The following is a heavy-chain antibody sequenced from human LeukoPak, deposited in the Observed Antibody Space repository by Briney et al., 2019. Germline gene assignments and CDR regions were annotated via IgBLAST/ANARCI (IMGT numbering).Heavy chain of an antibody. J-gene: IGHJ4*02. CDR3: ARGLTAMAGVPFDY. CDR2: INHSGST. Sequence: SETLSLTCAVYGGSFSGYYWSWIRQPPGKGLEWIGEINHSGSTNYNPSLTSRVTISVDTSKNQFSLKLSSVTAADTAVYYCARGLTAMAGVPFDYWGQGTLVTVSS. D-gene: IGHD5-18*01. V-gene: IGHV4-34*01. CDR1: GGSFSGYY.